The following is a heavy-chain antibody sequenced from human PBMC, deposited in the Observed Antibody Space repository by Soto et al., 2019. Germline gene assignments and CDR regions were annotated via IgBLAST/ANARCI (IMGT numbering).Heavy chain of an antibody. J-gene: IGHJ4*02. CDR3: AKMPAAIKTFAY. CDR1: GFTFSNYA. D-gene: IGHD2-2*01. CDR2: MSGSGGST. Sequence: EVQLLESGGGLVQPGGSLRLSCAASGFTFSNYAMTWVRQAPGKGLEWVSSMSGSGGSTFYADSVKGRFTIARDSSKNTLYLQMNGLRAEDTAVYYCAKMPAAIKTFAYWGQGTLVTVCS. V-gene: IGHV3-23*01.